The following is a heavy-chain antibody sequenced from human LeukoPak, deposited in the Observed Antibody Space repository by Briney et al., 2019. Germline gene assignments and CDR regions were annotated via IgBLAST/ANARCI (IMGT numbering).Heavy chain of an antibody. J-gene: IGHJ4*02. CDR3: ARGEYSGSYRFDH. V-gene: IGHV3-74*01. CDR2: INSDGSST. Sequence: GGSLRLSCAASGFTFSSYWMHWVRQAPGKGLVWVSRINSDGSSTSYADSVKGRLTISRDNAKNTLYLQMNSLRGGDTAVYYCARGEYSGSYRFDHWGQGTPVTVSS. D-gene: IGHD1-26*01. CDR1: GFTFSSYW.